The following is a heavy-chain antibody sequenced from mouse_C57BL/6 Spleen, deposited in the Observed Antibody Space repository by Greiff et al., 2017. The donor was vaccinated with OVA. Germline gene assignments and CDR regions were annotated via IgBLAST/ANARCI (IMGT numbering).Heavy chain of an antibody. J-gene: IGHJ2*01. CDR3: ARERGNYFDY. Sequence: DVKLVESGGGLVKPGGSLKLSCAASGFTFSSYAMSWVRQTPEKRLEWVATISDGGSYTYYPDNVKGRFTISRDNAKNNLYLQMSHLKSEDTAMYYCARERGNYFDYWGQGTTLTVSS. V-gene: IGHV5-4*01. CDR1: GFTFSSYA. CDR2: ISDGGSYT.